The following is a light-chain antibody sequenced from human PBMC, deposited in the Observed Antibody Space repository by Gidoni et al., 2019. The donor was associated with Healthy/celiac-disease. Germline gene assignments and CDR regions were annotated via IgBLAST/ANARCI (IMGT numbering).Light chain of an antibody. J-gene: IGKJ3*01. V-gene: IGKV1-39*01. Sequence: DIQITHSPSSLSSSVGDRVTITCRSSQSISSYLNWYQQKPGKSPNLLIYAASSLQSWVPSRFSGSGYGTDFTLTISSLQTEDFATYYCQKSYSTPIFGPGTKVDIK. CDR1: QSISSY. CDR2: AAS. CDR3: QKSYSTPI.